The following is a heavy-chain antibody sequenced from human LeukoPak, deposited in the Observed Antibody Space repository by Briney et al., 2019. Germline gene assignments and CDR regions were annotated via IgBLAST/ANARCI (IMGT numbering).Heavy chain of an antibody. CDR2: ISYDGSNK. D-gene: IGHD6-13*01. V-gene: IGHV3-30*04. CDR3: ARTGSSWHYFDY. J-gene: IGHJ4*02. Sequence: GGSLRLSCAASGFTFSSYAMHWVRQAPGKGLEWVAVISYDGSNKYYADSVKGRFTISRDNSKNTLYLQMNSLRAEDTAVYYCARTGSSWHYFDYWGQGTLVTVSS. CDR1: GFTFSSYA.